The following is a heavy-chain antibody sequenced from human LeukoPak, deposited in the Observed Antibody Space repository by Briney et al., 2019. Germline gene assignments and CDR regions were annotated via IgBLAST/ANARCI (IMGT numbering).Heavy chain of an antibody. D-gene: IGHD3-3*01. V-gene: IGHV3-73*01. CDR1: GFTFSGSA. CDR2: IRSKANSYAT. J-gene: IGHJ4*02. Sequence: GGSLKLSCAASGFTFSGSAMHWVRQASGKGLEWVGRIRSKANSYATAYAASVKGRFTISRDDSKNTAYLQMNSLKTEDTVVYYCTRQDRTIFGVVPFDYWGQGTLVTVSS. CDR3: TRQDRTIFGVVPFDY.